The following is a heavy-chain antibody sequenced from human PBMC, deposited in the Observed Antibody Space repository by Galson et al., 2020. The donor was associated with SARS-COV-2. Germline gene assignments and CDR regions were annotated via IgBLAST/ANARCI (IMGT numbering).Heavy chain of an antibody. Sequence: GESLKISCAASGFTLNNAWINWVRQAPGKGLEWVGRIKSKLDDVTTDYAAPVKGRFTISRDDSTNTLYLQMNSLKIEDTAVYYCTTDPEYCSSVSCYYDAFDMWGQGTMVTVSS. CDR3: TTDPEYCSSVSCYYDAFDM. CDR2: IKSKLDDVTT. D-gene: IGHD2-2*01. CDR1: GFTLNNAW. V-gene: IGHV3-15*05. J-gene: IGHJ3*02.